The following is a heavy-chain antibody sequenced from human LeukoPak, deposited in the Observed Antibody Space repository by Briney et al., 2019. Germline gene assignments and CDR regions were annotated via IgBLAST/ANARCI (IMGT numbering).Heavy chain of an antibody. D-gene: IGHD3-16*02. CDR1: GGSFNAYY. V-gene: IGHV4-34*01. CDR3: ARGLRFIQGPGYYYMDV. CDR2: INHSGNT. J-gene: IGHJ6*03. Sequence: SETLSLTCAVYGGSFNAYYWTWIRQTPGKGLEWIGEINHSGNTSYNPSPESRVTISADTSKNQFSLNLGSVTAADTAIYYCARGLRFIQGPGYYYMDVWGKGTTVTVSS.